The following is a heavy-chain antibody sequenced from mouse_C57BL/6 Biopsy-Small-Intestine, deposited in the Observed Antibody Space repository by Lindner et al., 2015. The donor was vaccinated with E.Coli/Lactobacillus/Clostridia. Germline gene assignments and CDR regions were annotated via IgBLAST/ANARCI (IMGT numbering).Heavy chain of an antibody. V-gene: IGHV14-1*01. CDR1: GFNIKDFY. D-gene: IGHD1-1*01. CDR2: IDPEDGDV. J-gene: IGHJ1*03. Sequence: VQLQESGAELVRPGASVKLSCTASGFNIKDFYIHWVKQRPVQGLEWIGRIDPEDGDVEYAPKFQGKATMTADTSSNTAYLQLSSLTSEDTAVYYCTTDYGRSSWYFDVWGTGTTVTVSS. CDR3: TTDYGRSSWYFDV.